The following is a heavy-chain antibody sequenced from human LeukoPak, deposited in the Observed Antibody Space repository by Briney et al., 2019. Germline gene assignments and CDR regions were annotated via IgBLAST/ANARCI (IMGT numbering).Heavy chain of an antibody. V-gene: IGHV3-23*01. CDR1: GFTFNTYG. J-gene: IGHJ4*02. D-gene: IGHD6-19*01. CDR3: AKDTTYSSGWFDY. CDR2: ISGSGGAT. Sequence: GGSLRLSCAASGFTFNTYGMSWVRQAPGKGLEWVSGISGSGGATYYADSVKGRFTISRDNSKNTLYLQMNSLRAEDTAVYYCAKDTTYSSGWFDYWGQGTLVTVSS.